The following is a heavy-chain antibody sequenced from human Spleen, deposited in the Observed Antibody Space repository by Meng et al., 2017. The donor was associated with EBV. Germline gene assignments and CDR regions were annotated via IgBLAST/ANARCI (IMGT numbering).Heavy chain of an antibody. D-gene: IGHD2-21*01. Sequence: GQLWGPGGGWCKPGGSRGLSCAASGFTFSSSRMHWVREAPGKGLVWSSRINEDGRTTSYADSVKGRFTISRDNTKNTLYLQMNSLRAEDTALYFCSRDLAGAYDDWGQGTLVTVSS. J-gene: IGHJ4*02. CDR2: INEDGRTT. CDR1: GFTFSSSR. V-gene: IGHV3-74*01. CDR3: SRDLAGAYDD.